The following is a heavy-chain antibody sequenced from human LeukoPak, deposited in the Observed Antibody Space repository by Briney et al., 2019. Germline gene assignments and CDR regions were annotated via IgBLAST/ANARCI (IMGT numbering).Heavy chain of an antibody. CDR1: GGSFSGYY. CDR2: IDHRGSI. V-gene: IGHV4-34*01. D-gene: IGHD3-3*01. CDR3: ARERGRPIFGVVKHWFDP. Sequence: SETLSLTCAVYGGSFSGYYWSWIRQAPGKGLEWIGEIDHRGSINYNPSLKSRVTISVDTSKNQFSLKLISVTAADTAVYYCARERGRPIFGVVKHWFDPWGQGNLVTVSS. J-gene: IGHJ5*02.